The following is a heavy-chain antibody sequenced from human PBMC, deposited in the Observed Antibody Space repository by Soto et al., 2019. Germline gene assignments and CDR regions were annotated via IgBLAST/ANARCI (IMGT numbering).Heavy chain of an antibody. D-gene: IGHD1-26*01. J-gene: IGHJ4*02. V-gene: IGHV3-30*03. Sequence: ESGGGVVQPGRSLRLSCVVSGFTFGNYGIHWVRQAPGKGLEWVAVISYDGSNKYYADSVKGRFTISRDNSKNTLYLQMNSLRTEDTAVYYCAREGPHSGSFPFWDYWGQGTLVSVSS. CDR1: GFTFGNYG. CDR3: AREGPHSGSFPFWDY. CDR2: ISYDGSNK.